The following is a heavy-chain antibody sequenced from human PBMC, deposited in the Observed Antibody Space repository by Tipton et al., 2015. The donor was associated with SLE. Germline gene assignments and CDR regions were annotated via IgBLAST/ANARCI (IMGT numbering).Heavy chain of an antibody. CDR2: IYASGST. Sequence: TLSLTCTVSGGSISSYYWSWIRQPPGKGLEWIGRIYASGSTEYNPSLKSRVTISVDPSKNQFSLRLTSLTAADTAVYYCARVVYSFSDAFDIWGQGTLVTVSS. J-gene: IGHJ3*02. CDR1: GGSISSYY. CDR3: ARVVYSFSDAFDI. V-gene: IGHV4-4*07. D-gene: IGHD6-13*01.